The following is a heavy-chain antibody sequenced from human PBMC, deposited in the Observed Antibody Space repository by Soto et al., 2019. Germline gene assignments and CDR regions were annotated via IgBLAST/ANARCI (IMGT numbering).Heavy chain of an antibody. J-gene: IGHJ6*02. CDR3: ARGGTWNSTRINYYYGMDV. CDR2: IIPIFGTA. CDR1: GWTFSSDA. V-gene: IGHV1-69*01. D-gene: IGHD1-1*01. Sequence: GASMKGPCKAFGWTFSSDAVSWVRPAPGQGLEWVGGIIPIFGTANYAQKFQGRVTITADESTSTAYMELRSLRSEDTAVYYCARGGTWNSTRINYYYGMDVWGQGTKVTVSS.